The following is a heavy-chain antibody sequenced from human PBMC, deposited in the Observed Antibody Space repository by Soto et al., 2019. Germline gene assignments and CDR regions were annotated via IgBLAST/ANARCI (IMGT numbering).Heavy chain of an antibody. CDR2: ISSSSSYI. D-gene: IGHD1-26*01. CDR1: GFTFSSYA. Sequence: EVQLLESGGGLVQPGGSLRLSCAASGFTFSSYAMSWVRQAPGKGLEWVSSISSSSSYIYYADSVKGRFTISRDNAKNSLYLQMNSLRAEDTAVYYCAREREPLDYWGQGTLVTVSS. V-gene: IGHV3-21*01. CDR3: AREREPLDY. J-gene: IGHJ4*02.